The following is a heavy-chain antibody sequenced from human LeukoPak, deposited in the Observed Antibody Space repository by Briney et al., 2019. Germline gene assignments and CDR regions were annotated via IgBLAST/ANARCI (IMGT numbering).Heavy chain of an antibody. D-gene: IGHD2-15*01. CDR2: IYYSGST. J-gene: IGHJ5*02. CDR1: GGSISSGGYY. V-gene: IGHV4-31*03. CDR3: AREGDDEGYCSGGSCYSFDP. Sequence: SQTLSLTCTVSGGSISSGGYYWSWIRQYPGKGLEWIGYIYYSGSTYYNPSLKSRVTISVDTSKNQFSLKLSSVTAADTAVYYCAREGDDEGYCSGGSCYSFDPWGQGTLVTVSS.